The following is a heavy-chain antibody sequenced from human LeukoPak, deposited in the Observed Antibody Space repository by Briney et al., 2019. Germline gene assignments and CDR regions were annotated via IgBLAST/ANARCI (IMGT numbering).Heavy chain of an antibody. D-gene: IGHD3-10*01. CDR2: INTNTGNP. Sequence: VASVKVSCKASGYTFTSYAMNWVRQAPGQGLEWMGWINTNTGNPTYAQGFTGRFVFSLDTSVSTAYLQICSLKAEDTAVYSSPRPPLRGPLRGFRGQGTLVTVSS. CDR1: GYTFTSYA. CDR3: PRPPLRGPLRGF. V-gene: IGHV7-4-1*01. J-gene: IGHJ4*02.